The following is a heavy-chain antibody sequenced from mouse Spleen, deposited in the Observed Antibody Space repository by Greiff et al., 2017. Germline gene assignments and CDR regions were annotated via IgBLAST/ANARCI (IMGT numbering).Heavy chain of an antibody. Sequence: EVMLVESGGGLVKLGGSLKLSCAASGFTFSSYAMSWVRQTPEKRLEWVATISSGGGNTYYPDSVKGRFTISRDNAKNTLYLQMSSLKSEDTAMYYCARQLYYGSSPFAYWGQGTLVTVSA. CDR2: ISSGGGNT. D-gene: IGHD1-1*01. CDR1: GFTFSSYA. CDR3: ARQLYYGSSPFAY. V-gene: IGHV5-9*01. J-gene: IGHJ3*01.